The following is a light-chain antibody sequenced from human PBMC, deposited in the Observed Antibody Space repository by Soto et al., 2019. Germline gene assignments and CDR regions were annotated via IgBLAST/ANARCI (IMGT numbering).Light chain of an antibody. CDR3: QSYDSSLSAPV. V-gene: IGLV1-40*01. Sequence: QPVLTQPPSVSGAPGQRVTISCTGSSSNIGAGYDVHWYQQLPGTAPKLLIYGNSNRPSGVPDRFSGSKSGTSASLAITGLLAADEADDYCQSYDSSLSAPVFGGGTKVTVL. CDR1: SSNIGAGYD. J-gene: IGLJ2*01. CDR2: GNS.